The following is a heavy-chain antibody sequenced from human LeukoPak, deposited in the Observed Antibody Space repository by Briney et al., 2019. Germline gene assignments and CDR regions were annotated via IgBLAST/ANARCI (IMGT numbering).Heavy chain of an antibody. CDR1: GFTFSSYA. V-gene: IGHV3-48*04. J-gene: IGHJ4*02. Sequence: PGGSLRLSCAASGFTFSSYAMSWVRQAPGKGLEWVSYISSSGSTIYYADSVKGRFTISRDNAKNSLYLQMNSLRAEDTAVYYCARGLDVISGSFDYWGQGTLVTVSS. D-gene: IGHD3-10*01. CDR2: ISSSGSTI. CDR3: ARGLDVISGSFDY.